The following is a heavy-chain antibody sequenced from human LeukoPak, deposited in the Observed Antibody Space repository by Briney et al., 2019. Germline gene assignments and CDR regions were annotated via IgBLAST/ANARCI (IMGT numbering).Heavy chain of an antibody. Sequence: GGSLRLSCAASGFTFSSYGMHWVRQAPGKGLEWVAVISYDGSNKYYADSVKGRFTISRGNSKNTLYLQMNSLRAEDTAVYYCARGHSAYDFRVYWGQGTLVTVSS. D-gene: IGHD5-12*01. J-gene: IGHJ4*02. CDR2: ISYDGSNK. CDR1: GFTFSSYG. V-gene: IGHV3-30*03. CDR3: ARGHSAYDFRVY.